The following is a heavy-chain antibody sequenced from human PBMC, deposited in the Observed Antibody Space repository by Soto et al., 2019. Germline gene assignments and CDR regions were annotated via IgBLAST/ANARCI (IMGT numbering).Heavy chain of an antibody. J-gene: IGHJ5*02. CDR1: GYTFPGYY. V-gene: IGHV1-3*01. Sequence: ASVKVSFKASGYTFPGYYMHWVRQAPGQRLEWMGWINPDNGNTKSSQKFQDRVIITRDTSASTAYMDLSSLRSEDTAVYYCARGIATGQLDPWGQGTLVTVSS. CDR3: ARGIATGQLDP. CDR2: INPDNGNT. D-gene: IGHD2-15*01.